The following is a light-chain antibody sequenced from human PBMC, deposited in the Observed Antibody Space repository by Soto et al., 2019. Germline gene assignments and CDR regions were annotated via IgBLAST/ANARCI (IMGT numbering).Light chain of an antibody. CDR2: DAS. V-gene: IGKV1-5*01. CDR3: QQSYSSPPT. Sequence: DIQMTQSPSTLSAFVGDRVTITCRASQSISSWLAWYQQKPGKAPKLLIYDASSLESGVPSRFSGSGSGTDFTLTISSLQPDDFATYYCQQSYSSPPTFGQGTKVEIK. J-gene: IGKJ1*01. CDR1: QSISSW.